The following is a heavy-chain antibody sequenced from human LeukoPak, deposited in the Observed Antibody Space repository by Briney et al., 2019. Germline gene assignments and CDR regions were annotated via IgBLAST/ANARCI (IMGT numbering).Heavy chain of an antibody. CDR3: ARDLRIVRSSSNVLDI. CDR1: GFILSTYD. Sequence: PGGSLRLSCAASGFILSTYDMHWVRQGPGKGLEWVAVISDDGINKYYTDSMRRRFTISRDNSKKTLYLQINGLRSEDTAVFRCARDLRIVRSSSNVLDIWGQGTKVSVSS. V-gene: IGHV3-30-3*01. D-gene: IGHD6-6*01. J-gene: IGHJ3*02. CDR2: ISDDGINK.